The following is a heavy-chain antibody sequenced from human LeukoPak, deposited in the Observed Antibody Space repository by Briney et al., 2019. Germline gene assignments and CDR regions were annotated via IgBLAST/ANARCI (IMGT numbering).Heavy chain of an antibody. Sequence: GRSLRLSCAASGFTFNIYAMHWVRQAPGKGLEWVAVTSYDGGIKYYADSVKGRFTISRDNSKNTLYLQMNSLRAEDTAVYYCARDPSLSIAAAGFDYWGQGTLVTASS. CDR2: TSYDGGIK. V-gene: IGHV3-30*01. D-gene: IGHD6-13*01. CDR3: ARDPSLSIAAAGFDY. J-gene: IGHJ4*02. CDR1: GFTFNIYA.